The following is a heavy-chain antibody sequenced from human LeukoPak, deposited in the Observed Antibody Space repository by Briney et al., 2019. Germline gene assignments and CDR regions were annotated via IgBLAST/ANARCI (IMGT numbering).Heavy chain of an antibody. Sequence: SETLSLTCTVSGGSVSSSSYYWGWIRQPPGKGLDWIGSIYYTGSTYYNPSLKSRVTISVDTSKNHFSLKLTSVTAADTAVYYCARLPAARSCFDLWGQGTLVTVSS. CDR3: ARLPAARSCFDL. V-gene: IGHV4-39*02. CDR1: GGSVSSSSYY. J-gene: IGHJ4*02. D-gene: IGHD2-2*01. CDR2: IYYTGST.